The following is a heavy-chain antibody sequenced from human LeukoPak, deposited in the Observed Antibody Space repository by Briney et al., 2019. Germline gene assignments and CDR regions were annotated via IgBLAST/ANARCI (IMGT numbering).Heavy chain of an antibody. CDR2: ITGAGSI. Sequence: GGSLRLSCAASGFTFRSHSLDWVRQAPGKGLEWVSSITGAGSIQYADSVQGRFTISRDNTQNSIFLQMNSLRAEDTGVYYCAKAYGGYSFDYWGQGTLVTVSS. D-gene: IGHD4-17*01. V-gene: IGHV3-21*04. CDR1: GFTFRSHS. J-gene: IGHJ4*02. CDR3: AKAYGGYSFDY.